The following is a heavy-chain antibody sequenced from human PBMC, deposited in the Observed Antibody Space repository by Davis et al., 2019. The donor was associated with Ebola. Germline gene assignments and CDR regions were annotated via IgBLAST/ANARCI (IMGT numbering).Heavy chain of an antibody. CDR1: GLSFETYA. V-gene: IGHV3-23*01. Sequence: GESLKISCAVSGLSFETYAMTWVRQAPGKGLEWVSTISGSGGNTYYAHSVKGRFTISRDNSKNTLYLQMNSLRVEDTAVYYCAGQDMSRHSEWFSFEYWGQGVLVTVSS. D-gene: IGHD3-3*01. CDR2: ISGSGGNT. J-gene: IGHJ4*02. CDR3: AGQDMSRHSEWFSFEY.